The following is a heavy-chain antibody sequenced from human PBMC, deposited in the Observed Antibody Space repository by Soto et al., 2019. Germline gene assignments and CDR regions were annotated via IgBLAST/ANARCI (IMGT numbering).Heavy chain of an antibody. CDR2: MSAYNGGT. Sequence: ASVTVSCKASGFTFTSYAIRWVRQALGRGLELKGWMSAYNGGTNNAQNIRGIVTMTTDASPSTASMELRSLRYDDWARDSCAKQFSGWPADGFDHWGQGTQVTVSS. CDR3: AKQFSGWPADGFDH. D-gene: IGHD2-2*01. CDR1: GFTFTSYA. J-gene: IGHJ4*02. V-gene: IGHV1-18*01.